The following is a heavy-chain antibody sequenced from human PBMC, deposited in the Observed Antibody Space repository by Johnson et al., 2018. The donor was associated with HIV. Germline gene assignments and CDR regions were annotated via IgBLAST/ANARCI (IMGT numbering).Heavy chain of an antibody. V-gene: IGHV3-13*01. Sequence: EVQLVESGGGLVQPGGSLRLSCAASGFTFSSYDMHWVRQATGKGLEWVSAIGTAGDTYYPDSRKGRFTISRDNSKNTLHLQMNSLRAEDTAVYYCARGRGALDIWGQGTMVTVSS. CDR1: GFTFSSYD. CDR3: ARGRGALDI. CDR2: IGTAGDT. J-gene: IGHJ3*02. D-gene: IGHD3-16*01.